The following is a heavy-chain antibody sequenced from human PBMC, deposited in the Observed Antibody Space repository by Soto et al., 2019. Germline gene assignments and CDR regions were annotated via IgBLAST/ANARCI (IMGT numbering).Heavy chain of an antibody. Sequence: QLQLQESGPGLVKPSETLSLTCAVSGDSISCSSYYWGWIRQPPGKGLEWIGSIYSSGNTYYNPSLKSRVTISVDTSRNQFSLKLTSVTAADTAVYYCVPRGPNFYYYGVDVWGQGTTVTVSS. CDR2: IYSSGNT. V-gene: IGHV4-39*01. D-gene: IGHD2-2*01. CDR3: VPRGPNFYYYGVDV. J-gene: IGHJ6*02. CDR1: GDSISCSSYY.